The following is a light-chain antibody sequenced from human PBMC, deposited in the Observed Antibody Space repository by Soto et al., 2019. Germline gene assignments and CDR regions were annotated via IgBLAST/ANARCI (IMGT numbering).Light chain of an antibody. Sequence: NFILTQPHSVSESPGKTVTISCTRSSGNIASNYVQWFQQRPGSAPSTIIYEDNQRPSGVPDRFSGSIDSSSNSASLTISGLKTEDEADYYCQSYDSASQVFGGGTKLTVL. CDR3: QSYDSASQV. CDR2: EDN. CDR1: SGNIASNY. V-gene: IGLV6-57*03. J-gene: IGLJ2*01.